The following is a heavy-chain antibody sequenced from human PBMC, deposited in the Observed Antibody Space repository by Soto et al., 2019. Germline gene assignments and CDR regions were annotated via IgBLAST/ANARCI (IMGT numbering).Heavy chain of an antibody. CDR2: IIPVFGTT. CDR3: AGDYYDTSGYYYCY. J-gene: IGHJ4*02. D-gene: IGHD3-22*01. CDR1: GGTFSSYA. V-gene: IGHV1-69*13. Sequence: SVKVSCKASGGTFSSYAISWVRQAPGQGLEWLGGIIPVFGTTNYAQKFQGRVTITADESTSTSYMELSSLRSDDTAVLYCAGDYYDTSGYYYCYWGQGSLVTVSS.